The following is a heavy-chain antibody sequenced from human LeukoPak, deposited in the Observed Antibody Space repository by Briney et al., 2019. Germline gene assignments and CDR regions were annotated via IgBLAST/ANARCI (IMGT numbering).Heavy chain of an antibody. CDR3: ARFLRKIGYCSSTSCRTGYYFDY. D-gene: IGHD2-2*01. CDR2: INHSGST. Sequence: SETLSLTCAVYGGSFSGYYWSWIRQPPGKGLEWIGEINHSGSTNYNPSLKSRVTTSVDTSKNQFSLKLSSVTAADTAVYYCARFLRKIGYCSSTSCRTGYYFDYWGQGTLVTVSS. CDR1: GGSFSGYY. V-gene: IGHV4-34*01. J-gene: IGHJ4*02.